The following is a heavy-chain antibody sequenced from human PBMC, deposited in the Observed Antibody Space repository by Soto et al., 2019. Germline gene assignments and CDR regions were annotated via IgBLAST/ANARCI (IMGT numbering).Heavy chain of an antibody. D-gene: IGHD6-13*01. J-gene: IGHJ4*02. CDR3: AKTRWSSWSVKGPNPFDY. Sequence: QVQLVESGGGVVQPGRSLRLSCAASGFTFSSYGMHWVRQAPGKGLEWVAVISYDGSNKYYADSVKGRFTISRDNSKNTLYLQMNSLRAEDTAVYYCAKTRWSSWSVKGPNPFDYWGQGTLVTVSS. CDR1: GFTFSSYG. V-gene: IGHV3-30*18. CDR2: ISYDGSNK.